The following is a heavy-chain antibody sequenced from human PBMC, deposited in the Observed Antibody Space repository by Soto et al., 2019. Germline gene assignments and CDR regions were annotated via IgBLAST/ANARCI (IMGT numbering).Heavy chain of an antibody. J-gene: IGHJ6*02. CDR2: IMPIFGRP. CDR1: GGTFSNYA. CDR3: ASWLKEAGIGGNYYSAMDV. Sequence: QVQLVQSGAEAKKPGSSVKVSCKASGGTFSNYAFSWVRQAPGQGLEWLGGIMPIFGRPDYAQKFRDRVTITADXAXXXAXXELTSLRSEDTAVYYCASWLKEAGIGGNYYSAMDVWGQGTTVTVSS. V-gene: IGHV1-69*12. D-gene: IGHD6-19*01.